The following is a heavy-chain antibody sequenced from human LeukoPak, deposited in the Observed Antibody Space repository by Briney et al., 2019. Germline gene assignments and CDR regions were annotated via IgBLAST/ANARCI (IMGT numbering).Heavy chain of an antibody. CDR3: AKRRRGIAAAGTAFDY. D-gene: IGHD6-13*01. V-gene: IGHV3-23*01. CDR1: GFTFSSYA. J-gene: IGHJ4*02. CDR2: ISGSGGST. Sequence: PGGVLRLSCAASGFTFSSYAMSWVRQAPGKGLEWVSAISGSGGSTYYADSVKGRFTISRDNSKNTLYLQMNSLRAEDTAVYYCAKRRRGIAAAGTAFDYWGQGTLVTVSS.